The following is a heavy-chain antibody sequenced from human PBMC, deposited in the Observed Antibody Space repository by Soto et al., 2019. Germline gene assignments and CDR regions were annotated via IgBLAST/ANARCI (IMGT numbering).Heavy chain of an antibody. J-gene: IGHJ4*02. CDR1: GFTFSSYG. CDR2: ISYDGSNK. D-gene: IGHD3-9*01. V-gene: IGHV3-30*18. CDR3: AKDPSDDILTGYGTYYFDY. Sequence: GGSLRLSCAASGFTFSSYGMHWVRQAPGKGLEWVAVISYDGSNKYYADSVKGRFTISRDNSKNTLYLQMNSLRAEDTAVYYCAKDPSDDILTGYGTYYFDYWGQGTLVTVSS.